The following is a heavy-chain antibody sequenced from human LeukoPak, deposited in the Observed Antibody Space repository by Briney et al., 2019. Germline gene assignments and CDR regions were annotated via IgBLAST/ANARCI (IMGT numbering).Heavy chain of an antibody. CDR3: ARAPDSSGAFDI. V-gene: IGHV1-69*02. D-gene: IGHD3-22*01. CDR1: GGTFSSYT. CDR2: ITPILGIA. Sequence: WASVKVSCKASGGTFSSYTISWVRQAPGQGLEWMGRITPILGIANYAQKFQGRVTITADKSTSTAYMELSSLRSEDTAVYYCARAPDSSGAFDIWGQGTMVTVSS. J-gene: IGHJ3*02.